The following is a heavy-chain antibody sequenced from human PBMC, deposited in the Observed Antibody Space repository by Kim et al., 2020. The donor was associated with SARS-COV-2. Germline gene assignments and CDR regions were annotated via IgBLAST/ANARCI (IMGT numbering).Heavy chain of an antibody. J-gene: IGHJ4*02. D-gene: IGHD3-10*01. Sequence: VKGRFTISRDKSKNTLYLQMNSLRAEDTAVYYCAKDGFYGSGSYYTHFDYWGQGTLVTVSS. V-gene: IGHV3-23*01. CDR3: AKDGFYGSGSYYTHFDY.